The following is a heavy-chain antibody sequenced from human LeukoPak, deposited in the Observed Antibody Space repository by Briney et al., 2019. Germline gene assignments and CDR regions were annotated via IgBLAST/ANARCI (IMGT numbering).Heavy chain of an antibody. J-gene: IGHJ4*02. V-gene: IGHV4-31*03. CDR3: ARVETTMIRY. CDR2: IYYSGNT. CDR1: GYSTSSGVYY. D-gene: IGHD3-16*01. Sequence: SETLSLTCTVSGYSTSSGVYYWTWIRQDPGKGLEWIGYIYYSGNTFYNPALKSRATISVDTSKNQFSLTLSSVTAADTAVYYCARVETTMIRYWGQGTLVTVSS.